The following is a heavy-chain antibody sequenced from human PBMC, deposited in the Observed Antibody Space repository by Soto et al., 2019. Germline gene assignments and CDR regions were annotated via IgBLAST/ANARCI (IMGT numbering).Heavy chain of an antibody. CDR3: ARDYSSVWYFDY. J-gene: IGHJ4*02. D-gene: IGHD6-25*01. Sequence: PGGSLRLSCAASGFTFISYSMNWVRQAPGKGLEWVSYISSSSTTMYYADSVKGRFTISRDNAKNSLYLQMNSLRAEDTAVYYCARDYSSVWYFDYWGQGTLVTVSS. CDR1: GFTFISYS. CDR2: ISSSSTTM. V-gene: IGHV3-48*01.